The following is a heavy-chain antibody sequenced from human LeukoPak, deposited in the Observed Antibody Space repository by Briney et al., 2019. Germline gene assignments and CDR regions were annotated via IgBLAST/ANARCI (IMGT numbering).Heavy chain of an antibody. CDR2: IYYSGST. J-gene: IGHJ3*02. Sequence: SETLSLTCTVSGGSISSYYWSWIRQPPGKGLEWIGYIYYSGSTNYNPSLKSRVTISVDTSKNQFSLKLSSVTAADTAVYYCARLITGPQVKSDIWGQGTMVTVSS. CDR3: ARLITGPQVKSDI. CDR1: GGSISSYY. D-gene: IGHD1-20*01. V-gene: IGHV4-59*08.